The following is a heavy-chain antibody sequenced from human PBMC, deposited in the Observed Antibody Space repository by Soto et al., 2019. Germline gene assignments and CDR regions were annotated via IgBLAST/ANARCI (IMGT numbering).Heavy chain of an antibody. D-gene: IGHD2-2*01. J-gene: IGHJ5*02. CDR2: INDSGNT. CDR3: VRDGHCITTSCYGNWFDP. Sequence: SETLSLTCAVYDGSFSGHYWSWIRQPPGKGLEWIGEINDSGNTNYSPSLKSRFTISRDNAKNTLHLEMNSLRAEDTAVYYCVRDGHCITTSCYGNWFDPWGQGTLVTVSS. CDR1: DGSFSGHY. V-gene: IGHV4-34*01.